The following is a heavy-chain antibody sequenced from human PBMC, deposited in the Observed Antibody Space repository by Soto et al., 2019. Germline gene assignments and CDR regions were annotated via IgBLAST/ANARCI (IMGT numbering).Heavy chain of an antibody. J-gene: IGHJ4*02. CDR3: ASHTSCPYYFAF. CDR2: IFYSGST. CDR1: GGSVNSGSYS. Sequence: PSETLSLTCTVSGGSVNSGSYSWSWIRQPPGKGLEWIGYIFYSGSTNYNPSLKSRVTISLDTSKNQFSLKLSSLIAADTAVYYWASHTSCPYYFAFLGQGTLVTVFS. V-gene: IGHV4-61*01.